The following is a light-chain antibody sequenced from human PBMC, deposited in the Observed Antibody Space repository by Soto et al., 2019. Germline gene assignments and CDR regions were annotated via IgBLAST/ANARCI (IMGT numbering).Light chain of an antibody. CDR2: GAT. CDR3: HQYVTSPEIP. V-gene: IGKV3-20*01. Sequence: EIVLTQSPGALSLSPGERATLSCWASESVGYYLAWYQQKPGHAPRLLIYGATKRTSGTPDRFSGTGSETAFTLAISRLEPGDFAVYYCHQYVTSPEIPFGQGTRLEIK. J-gene: IGKJ5*01. CDR1: ESVGYY.